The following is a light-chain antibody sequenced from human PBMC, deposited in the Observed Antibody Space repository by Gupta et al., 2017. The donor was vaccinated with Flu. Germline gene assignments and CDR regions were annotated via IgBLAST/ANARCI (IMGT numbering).Light chain of an antibody. CDR3: QQYDSTRWT. CDR2: WAS. Sequence: DIVMTQSPDSLAVSLGERATINCRSSQSILHDSNKKNYLAWYQQKPGQAPKLLFYWASIRQSGVPDRFSGSGSGTDFTLTINSLQAEDVGLYYCQQYDSTRWTFGQGSRVEIK. J-gene: IGKJ1*01. V-gene: IGKV4-1*01. CDR1: QSILHDSNKKNY.